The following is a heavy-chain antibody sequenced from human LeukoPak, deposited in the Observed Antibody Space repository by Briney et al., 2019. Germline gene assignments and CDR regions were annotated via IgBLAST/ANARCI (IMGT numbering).Heavy chain of an antibody. Sequence: PGGSLRLSCAASGFTFSSYAMSWVRQAPGKGLEWVSAISGSSGSTYYADSVKGRFTISRDNSKNTLYLQMNSLRAEDTAVYYCAKDHDILTGSEYWGQGTLVTVSS. D-gene: IGHD3-9*01. CDR1: GFTFSSYA. J-gene: IGHJ4*02. CDR2: ISGSSGST. CDR3: AKDHDILTGSEY. V-gene: IGHV3-23*01.